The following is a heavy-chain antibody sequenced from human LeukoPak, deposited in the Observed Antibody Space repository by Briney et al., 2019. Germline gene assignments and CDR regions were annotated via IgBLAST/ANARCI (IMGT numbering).Heavy chain of an antibody. CDR1: GFTFTNHA. CDR3: ARTPNRDGYSHIDF. CDR2: LSDSGAST. V-gene: IGHV3-23*01. D-gene: IGHD5-24*01. J-gene: IGHJ4*02. Sequence: PGGSLRLSCAASGFTFTNHAMAWVRLAPGKGLEWVSTLSDSGASTYYADSVKGRFTISRDNSRNTMYLQMYSLRADDTGVYFCARTPNRDGYSHIDFWGQGALVTVSS.